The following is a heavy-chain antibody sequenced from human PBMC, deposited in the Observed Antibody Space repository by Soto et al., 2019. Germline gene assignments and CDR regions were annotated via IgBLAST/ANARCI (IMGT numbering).Heavy chain of an antibody. Sequence: HPGGSLRLSCAASGFTFSSYAMSWVRQAPGKGLEWVSGISASGGSTYYADSVKGRFTISRDNSKNTLYLQMNSLRVEDTAVFYCAKEAATIFRAFDIWGQGTMVTVSS. CDR3: AKEAATIFRAFDI. D-gene: IGHD6-25*01. CDR2: ISASGGST. CDR1: GFTFSSYA. J-gene: IGHJ3*02. V-gene: IGHV3-23*01.